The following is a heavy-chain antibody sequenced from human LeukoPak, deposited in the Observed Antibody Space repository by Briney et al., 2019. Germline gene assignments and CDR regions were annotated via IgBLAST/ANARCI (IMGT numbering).Heavy chain of an antibody. CDR2: IDGSGSST. D-gene: IGHD3-16*02. J-gene: IGHJ4*02. V-gene: IGHV3-23*01. Sequence: AGGSLRLSCAVSGFTFNNYAMSWVRQAPAKGLEWVSAIDGSGSSTYYADSVQGRFIISSDNSKDTLYLQMNSLRAEDTAVYYCAKRPIMITFGGVIAPTPFDYWGQGTLVTVSS. CDR1: GFTFNNYA. CDR3: AKRPIMITFGGVIAPTPFDY.